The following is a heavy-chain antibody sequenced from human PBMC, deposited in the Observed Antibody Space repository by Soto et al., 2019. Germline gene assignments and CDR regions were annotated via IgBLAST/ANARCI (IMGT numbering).Heavy chain of an antibody. CDR2: VNHSGST. CDR1: GGSFSTYY. D-gene: IGHD3-10*01. J-gene: IGHJ6*02. V-gene: IGHV4-34*02. CDR3: ARRRGRDPRYYFYGMDV. Sequence: QVQLQQWGAGLLKPSETLSLTCAVYGGSFSTYYWTWIRQSPGKGLEWIGEVNHSGSTNYNPSLKSRVTISVDTSKNQSSLKVSSVTAADTAVYYCARRRGRDPRYYFYGMDVWGQGTTVTVSS.